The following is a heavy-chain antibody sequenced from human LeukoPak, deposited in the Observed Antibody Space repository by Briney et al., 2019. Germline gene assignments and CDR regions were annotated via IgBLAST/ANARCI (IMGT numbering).Heavy chain of an antibody. CDR2: IRYDGSNK. Sequence: GGSLRLSCAASGCTFSGYGMHWVRQAPGKGLEWVAFIRYDGSNKYYADSVKGRFTIARDNSKNTLYLQMNSLRAEDTAVYYCADPARTDYWGQGTLVTVSS. J-gene: IGHJ4*02. CDR1: GCTFSGYG. CDR3: ADPARTDY. V-gene: IGHV3-30*02.